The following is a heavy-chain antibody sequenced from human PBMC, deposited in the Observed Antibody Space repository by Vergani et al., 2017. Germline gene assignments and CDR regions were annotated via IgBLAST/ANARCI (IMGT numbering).Heavy chain of an antibody. D-gene: IGHD3-22*01. CDR1: GYTFTSFG. CDR3: ARDLPYDSSGDSLDY. Sequence: QVQLVQSGAEVKKPGASVKVSCKASGYTFTSFGISWVRQAPGQGLEWMGWISAYNGNTNYAQKLQGRGTMTTNTSTSTAYMELRSLRSDDTAVYYCARDLPYDSSGDSLDYWGQGTLVTVSS. V-gene: IGHV1-18*04. J-gene: IGHJ4*02. CDR2: ISAYNGNT.